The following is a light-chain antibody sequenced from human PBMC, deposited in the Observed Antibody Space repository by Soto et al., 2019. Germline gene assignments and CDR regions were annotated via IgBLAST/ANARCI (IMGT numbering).Light chain of an antibody. CDR2: GAS. CDR3: QEYNNWPPYT. CDR1: QSVSSSY. V-gene: IGKV3D-15*01. J-gene: IGKJ5*01. Sequence: EIVLTQSPGTLSLSPGERATLSCRASQSVSSSYLAWYQQKPGQAPRLLIYGASSRAAGIPARFSASGSGTEFTLTISSLQSEDVAVYHCQEYNNWPPYTFGQGTRLEIK.